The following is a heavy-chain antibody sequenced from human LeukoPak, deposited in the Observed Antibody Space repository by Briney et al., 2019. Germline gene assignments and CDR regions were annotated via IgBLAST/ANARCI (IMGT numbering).Heavy chain of an antibody. CDR1: GYSISTGYY. CDR3: ARGRYFDY. Sequence: SETLSLTCTVSGYSISTGYYWGWVRQPPGKRLEWIGTVYHSGSTRYNPSLKSRLTMSVDTSKNQFSLKLSSVTAADTAVYYCARGRYFDYWGQGTLVTVSS. J-gene: IGHJ4*02. V-gene: IGHV4-38-2*02. CDR2: VYHSGST.